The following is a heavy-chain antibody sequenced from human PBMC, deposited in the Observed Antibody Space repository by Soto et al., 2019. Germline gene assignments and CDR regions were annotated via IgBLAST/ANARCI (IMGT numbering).Heavy chain of an antibody. D-gene: IGHD2-15*01. CDR1: GFTFSTYI. J-gene: IGHJ3*02. V-gene: IGHV3-21*01. CDR2: ISSSSTYI. CDR3: ARDQCSGGSCYSHAFDI. Sequence: EVQLVESGGGLVKPGGSLRLSCAASGFTFSTYIMNWVRQAPGKGLAWVSSISSSSTYIYYADSVKGRFTISRDNAKNSLYLLVNSLRAEDTAVYYCARDQCSGGSCYSHAFDIWGQGTMVTVSS.